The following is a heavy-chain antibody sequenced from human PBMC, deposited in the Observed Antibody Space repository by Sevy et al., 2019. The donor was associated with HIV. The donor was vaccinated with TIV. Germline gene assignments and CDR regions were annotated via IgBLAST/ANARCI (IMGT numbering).Heavy chain of an antibody. CDR1: GGSISSGSYY. V-gene: IGHV4-61*02. D-gene: IGHD6-19*01. J-gene: IGHJ5*02. CDR2: IYTSGST. CDR3: ARASSSGWYNGWFDP. Sequence: SETLSLTCTVSGGSISSGSYYWSWIRQPAGKGLEWIGRIYTSGSTNYNPSLKSRVTISVDTSKNQFSRKLSSVTAADTAVYYCARASSSGWYNGWFDPWGQGTLVTVSS.